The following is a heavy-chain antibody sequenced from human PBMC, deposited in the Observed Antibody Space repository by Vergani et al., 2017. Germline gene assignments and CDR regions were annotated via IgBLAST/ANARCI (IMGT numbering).Heavy chain of an antibody. D-gene: IGHD4-17*01. J-gene: IGHJ5*02. CDR1: GYTFTGYY. CDR3: ARMPVVYGDYRGGWFDP. V-gene: IGHV1-2*02. CDR2: INPNSGGT. Sequence: QVQLVQSGAEVKKPGASVKVSCKASGYTFTGYYMHWVRQAPGQGLEWMGWINPNSGGTNYAQKFQGRVTMTRDTSISTAYMGLSRLRSDDTAVYYCARMPVVYGDYRGGWFDPWGQGTLVTVSS.